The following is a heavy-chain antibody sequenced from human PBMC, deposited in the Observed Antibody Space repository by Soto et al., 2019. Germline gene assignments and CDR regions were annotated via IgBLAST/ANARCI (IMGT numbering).Heavy chain of an antibody. D-gene: IGHD6-13*01. CDR1: GFTFDVYA. Sequence: EVQLVESGGGWVQPGRSLRLSCAASGFTFDVYAMHWVRQAPGKGLEWVSGINYNSGSVGYADSVKGRFTISRDNAKNSLHLQMNSLRAEDTAVYYCAKDISLRGWVYLVVEYWGQGTLATVSP. CDR3: AKDISLRGWVYLVVEY. V-gene: IGHV3-9*01. J-gene: IGHJ4*02. CDR2: INYNSGSV.